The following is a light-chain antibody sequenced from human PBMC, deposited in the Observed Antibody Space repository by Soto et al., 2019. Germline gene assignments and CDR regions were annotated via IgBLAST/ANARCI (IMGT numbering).Light chain of an antibody. V-gene: IGLV2-14*01. CDR3: SSYTSSSTLVV. CDR2: EVS. J-gene: IGLJ2*01. CDR1: SSDVGGYNY. Sequence: QSALTQPASVSGSPGQSITISCTGTSSDVGGYNYVSWYQQHPGKAPKLMIYEVSNRPSGVSNRFSGSKSGNTASLTISGXXAXXXXXYYCSSYTSSSTLVVFGGGTKLTVL.